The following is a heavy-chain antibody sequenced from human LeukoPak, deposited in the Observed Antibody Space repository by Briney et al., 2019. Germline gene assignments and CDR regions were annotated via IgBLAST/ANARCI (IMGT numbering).Heavy chain of an antibody. Sequence: SETQSLPCIVSGGSISSYYGTWIRQPAGKGLEWIGRISRSGSTKYNPSLKSRVTMSVDTSRNQFSLRLNTVTAADTAVYFCAREALHYDILTGYSTSGVDYWGQGTLVTVSS. D-gene: IGHD3-9*01. CDR2: ISRSGST. J-gene: IGHJ4*02. CDR1: GGSISSYY. V-gene: IGHV4-4*07. CDR3: AREALHYDILTGYSTSGVDY.